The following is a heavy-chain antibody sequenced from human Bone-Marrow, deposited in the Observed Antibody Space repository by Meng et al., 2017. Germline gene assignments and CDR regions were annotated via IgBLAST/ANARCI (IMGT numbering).Heavy chain of an antibody. V-gene: IGHV4-34*01. D-gene: IGHD2-21*01. CDR2: INHGGRT. CDR3: RLAYCMGDCVDY. Sequence: QVQVQQWGAGLLKPSETLSLTCAVYGGSFSAYDWSWIRPPSGKGLEWLGQINHGGRTNDNTSLKSRVTISIDTSRNQLSLQLSPVTAAETAVYYCRLAYCMGDCVDYWGQGTLVTVSS. J-gene: IGHJ4*02. CDR1: GGSFSAYD.